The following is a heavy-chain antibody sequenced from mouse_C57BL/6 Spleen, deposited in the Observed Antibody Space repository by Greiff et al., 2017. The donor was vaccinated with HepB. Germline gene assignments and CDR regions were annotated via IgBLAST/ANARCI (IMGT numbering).Heavy chain of an antibody. J-gene: IGHJ1*03. CDR2: IDPSDSET. Sequence: QVQLQQPGAELVRPGSSVKLSCKASGYTFTSYWMHWVKQRPIQGLEWIGNIDPSDSETHYNQKFKDKATLTVDKSSSTAYMQLSSLTSEDSAVYYCARYYGSSLDVWGTGTTVTVSS. CDR1: GYTFTSYW. V-gene: IGHV1-52*01. CDR3: ARYYGSSLDV. D-gene: IGHD1-1*01.